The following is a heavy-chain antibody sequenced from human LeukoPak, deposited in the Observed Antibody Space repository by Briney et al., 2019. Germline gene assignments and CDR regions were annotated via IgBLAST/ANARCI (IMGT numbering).Heavy chain of an antibody. CDR1: GGSFSGYY. CDR2: INHSGST. Sequence: SETLSLTCAVYGGSFSGYYWSWIRQPPGKGLEWIGEINHSGSTNYNPSLKSRVTISVDTSKNQFSLKLSSVTAADTAVYYCARASFRGYYDSSGYRYFDYWGQGTLVTVSS. D-gene: IGHD3-22*01. V-gene: IGHV4-34*01. J-gene: IGHJ4*02. CDR3: ARASFRGYYDSSGYRYFDY.